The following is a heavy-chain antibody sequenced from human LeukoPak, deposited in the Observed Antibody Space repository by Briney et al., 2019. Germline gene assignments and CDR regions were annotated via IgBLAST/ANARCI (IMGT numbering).Heavy chain of an antibody. CDR3: ARTDSHRPYYYYYMDV. Sequence: SVNVSCKASGGTFSSYAISWVRQAPGQRLKWMGGIIPIFVTANYAQKFQGRVTITADESTSTAYMELSSLRSEDTAVYYCARTDSHRPYYYYYMDVWGKGTTVTVSS. CDR1: GGTFSSYA. D-gene: IGHD1-14*01. J-gene: IGHJ6*03. V-gene: IGHV1-69*13. CDR2: IIPIFVTA.